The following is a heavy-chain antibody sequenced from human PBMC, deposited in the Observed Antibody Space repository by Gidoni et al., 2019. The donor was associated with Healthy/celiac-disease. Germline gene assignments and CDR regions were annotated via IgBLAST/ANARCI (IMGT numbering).Heavy chain of an antibody. J-gene: IGHJ6*02. CDR2: SYSGGST. D-gene: IGHD2-2*01. CDR1: GFTVSSNY. CDR3: ARDRVYCSSTSCYESGMDV. Sequence: EVQLVESGGGLVQPGGSLRLSCAASGFTVSSNYMSWVRQAPGKGLEWVSVSYSGGSTYYADSVKGRFTISRDNSKNTLYLQMNSLRAEDTAVYYCARDRVYCSSTSCYESGMDVWGQGTTVTVSS. V-gene: IGHV3-66*01.